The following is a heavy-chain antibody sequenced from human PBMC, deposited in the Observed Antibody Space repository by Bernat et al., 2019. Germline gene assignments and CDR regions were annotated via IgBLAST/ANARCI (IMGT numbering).Heavy chain of an antibody. Sequence: EVQLLESGGGLVQPGGSLRLSCAASGFTFSSYAMSWVRQAPGKGLEWVSATSGSGGSTYYADSVKGRFTISRDNSKNTLYLQMNSLRAEDTAVYYCASPLYYYDSSGYYLDYWGQGTLVTVSS. CDR1: GFTFSSYA. CDR3: ASPLYYYDSSGYYLDY. D-gene: IGHD3-22*01. J-gene: IGHJ4*02. V-gene: IGHV3-23*01. CDR2: TSGSGGST.